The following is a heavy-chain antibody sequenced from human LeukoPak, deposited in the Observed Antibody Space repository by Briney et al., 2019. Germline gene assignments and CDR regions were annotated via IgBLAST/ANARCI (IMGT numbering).Heavy chain of an antibody. CDR1: GFTFSSYA. V-gene: IGHV3-30-3*01. CDR3: ARQESGYHGGSFDH. Sequence: GGSLRLSCAASGFTFSSYAMHWVRQAPGKGLEWVAVISYDGSNKYYADSVKGRFTISRDNSKNTLYLQMNSLRAEDTAVYYCARQESGYHGGSFDHWGQGTLVTVSS. J-gene: IGHJ4*02. D-gene: IGHD3-3*01. CDR2: ISYDGSNK.